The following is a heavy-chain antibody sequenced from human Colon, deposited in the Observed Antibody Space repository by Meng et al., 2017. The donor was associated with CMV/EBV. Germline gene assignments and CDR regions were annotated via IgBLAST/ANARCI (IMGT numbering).Heavy chain of an antibody. V-gene: IGHV2-5*01. Sequence: LSLSTIGLSVGWIRQPPGKALEWVALIYWNDDRRYNPSLKSRLTITKDTSKNQVVLRMTNMDPVDSGTYFCAHGGSGYDFGAGGFDSWGQGTLVTVSS. D-gene: IGHD5-12*01. CDR1: LSLSTIGLS. CDR2: IYWNDDR. J-gene: IGHJ4*02. CDR3: AHGGSGYDFGAGGFDS.